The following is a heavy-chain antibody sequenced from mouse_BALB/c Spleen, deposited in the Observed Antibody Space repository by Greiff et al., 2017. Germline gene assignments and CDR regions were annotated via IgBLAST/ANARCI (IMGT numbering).Heavy chain of an antibody. V-gene: IGHV1-82*01. Sequence: QVQLKQSGPELVKPGASVKISCKASGYAFSSSWMNWVKQRPGQGLEWIGRIYPGDGDTNYNGKFKGKATLTADKSSSTAYMQLSSLTSVDSAVYFCARSGHYYGYFDYWGQGTTLTVSS. CDR1: GYAFSSSW. D-gene: IGHD1-2*01. J-gene: IGHJ2*01. CDR3: ARSGHYYGYFDY. CDR2: IYPGDGDT.